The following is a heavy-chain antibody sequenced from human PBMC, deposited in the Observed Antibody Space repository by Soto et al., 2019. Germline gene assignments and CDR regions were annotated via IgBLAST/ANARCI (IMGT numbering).Heavy chain of an antibody. J-gene: IGHJ5*02. V-gene: IGHV4-30-4*01. CDR3: ARVMAAMQNWLDP. Sequence: QVQLQASGPGLVKPSQTLSLTCTVSGGSIGNVGYFWSWIRQPPGKGLEWIGFIYHTGTTYYNSSLRSRVSISIDTSKSQFSLKLNSVTAADTAVYYCARVMAAMQNWLDPWGQGTLVTVSP. CDR2: IYHTGTT. D-gene: IGHD2-2*01. CDR1: GGSIGNVGYF.